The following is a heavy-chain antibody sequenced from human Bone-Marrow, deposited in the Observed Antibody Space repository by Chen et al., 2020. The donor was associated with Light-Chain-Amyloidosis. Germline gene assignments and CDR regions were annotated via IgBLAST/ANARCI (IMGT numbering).Heavy chain of an antibody. D-gene: IGHD5-12*01. V-gene: IGHV5-51*01. Sequence: EVQLEQSGPEVKKPGESLKISCKGSGYTFPNYWIGWVRQIPWKGLEWMGVIYPEDSDARYSPSFEGQVTISADKSITTAYLQWRSLKASDTAMYYCARRRDGYNFDYWGQGTLVTVSS. CDR3: ARRRDGYNFDY. J-gene: IGHJ4*02. CDR1: GYTFPNYW. CDR2: IYPEDSDA.